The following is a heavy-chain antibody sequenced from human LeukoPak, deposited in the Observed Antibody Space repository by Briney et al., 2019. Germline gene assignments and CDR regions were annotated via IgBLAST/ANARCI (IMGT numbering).Heavy chain of an antibody. J-gene: IGHJ4*02. CDR2: IYYSGST. CDR1: GGSISSSSYY. CDR3: ATGQQYYDFWSGYSTIPLDY. V-gene: IGHV4-31*03. Sequence: SETLSLTCTVSGGSISSSSYYWGWIRQHPGKGLEWIGYIYYSGSTYYNPSLKSRVTISVDTSKNQFSLKLSSVTAADTAVYYCATGQQYYDFWSGYSTIPLDYWGQGTLVTVSS. D-gene: IGHD3-3*01.